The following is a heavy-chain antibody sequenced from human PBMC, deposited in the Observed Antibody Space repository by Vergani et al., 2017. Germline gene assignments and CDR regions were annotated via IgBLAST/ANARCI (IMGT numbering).Heavy chain of an antibody. CDR3: ARGNYYGSGTYVDP. V-gene: IGHV3-48*01. J-gene: IGHJ5*02. Sequence: EVQLVESGGGLVHPGGSLRLSCAASGFTFSSYSMNWVRQAPGKGLEWISYISSSSSTIYYADSVKGRFTISRDNAKNSLYLQMNSLRAEDTAVYYCARGNYYGSGTYVDPWGQGTLVTVSS. CDR1: GFTFSSYS. CDR2: ISSSSSTI. D-gene: IGHD3-10*01.